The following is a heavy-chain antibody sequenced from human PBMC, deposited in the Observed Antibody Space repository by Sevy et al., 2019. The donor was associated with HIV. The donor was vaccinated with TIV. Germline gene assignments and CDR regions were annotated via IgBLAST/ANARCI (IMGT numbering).Heavy chain of an antibody. D-gene: IGHD5-12*01. Sequence: AAVKVSCKASGYTFTNYYIHWVRQAPRQGLERMGIINPSGGSTTYAQKFQGRVTMIRDTSTNTVYMQLSSLRSEDTAVYDCARDRYSGYGFDYWGQGTLVTVSS. J-gene: IGHJ4*02. V-gene: IGHV1-46*03. CDR2: INPSGGST. CDR1: GYTFTNYY. CDR3: ARDRYSGYGFDY.